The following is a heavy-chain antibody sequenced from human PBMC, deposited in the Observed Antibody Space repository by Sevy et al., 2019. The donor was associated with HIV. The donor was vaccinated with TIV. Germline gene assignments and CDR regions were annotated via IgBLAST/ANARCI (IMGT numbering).Heavy chain of an antibody. CDR1: GFTFSTYT. Sequence: GGSLRLSCAASGFTFSTYTMNWVRQAPGKGLEWVSSISSGSNYIYYADSVKGRFTISRDNTKNSLYLKMNSLRAEDTAVYYCARVRHACGSVRCPFDYWGQGTLVTVSS. D-gene: IGHD2-21*01. CDR2: ISSGSNYI. CDR3: ARVRHACGSVRCPFDY. V-gene: IGHV3-21*01. J-gene: IGHJ4*02.